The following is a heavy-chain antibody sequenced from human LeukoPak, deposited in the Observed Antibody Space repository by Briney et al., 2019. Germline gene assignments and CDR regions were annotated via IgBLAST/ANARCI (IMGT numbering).Heavy chain of an antibody. D-gene: IGHD3-9*01. CDR1: GFTFSSYG. V-gene: IGHV3-23*01. CDR2: ISGSGGST. Sequence: PGGSLRLSCAASGFTFSSYGMSWVRQAPGKGLEWVPAISGSGGSTYYADSVKGRFTISRDNSKNTLYLQMNSLRAEDTAVYYCAKYFDWSLTYYFDYWGQGTLVTVSS. J-gene: IGHJ4*02. CDR3: AKYFDWSLTYYFDY.